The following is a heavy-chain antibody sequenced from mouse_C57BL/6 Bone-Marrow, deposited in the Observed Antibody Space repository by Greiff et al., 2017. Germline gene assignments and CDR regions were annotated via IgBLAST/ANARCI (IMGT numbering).Heavy chain of an antibody. CDR2: IYIGNGYT. Sequence: EVQLVESGAELVRPGSSVKMSCKTSGYTFTSYGINWVKQRPGQGLEWIGYIYIGNGYTEYNEKFKGKATLTSDTSSSTAYMQLSSLTSDDSAIYFCARNLYDYPWYFGVWGTGTTVTVSS. V-gene: IGHV1-58*01. CDR3: ARNLYDYPWYFGV. J-gene: IGHJ1*03. D-gene: IGHD2-4*01. CDR1: GYTFTSYG.